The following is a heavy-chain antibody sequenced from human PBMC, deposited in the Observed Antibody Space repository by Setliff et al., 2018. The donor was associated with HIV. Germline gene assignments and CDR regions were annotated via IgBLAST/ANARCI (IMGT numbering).Heavy chain of an antibody. CDR3: ARLASTRDWYFDL. J-gene: IGHJ2*01. CDR1: GGSISNSNYY. V-gene: IGHV4-39*02. CDR2: IYYIGAT. Sequence: SETLSLTCTVSGGSISNSNYYWGWIRQPPGKGLEWVGSIYYIGATYYNPSLKSRVTISIDTSKNDFSLKLTSVTAADTARYYCARLASTRDWYFDLWGRGTLVTVSS.